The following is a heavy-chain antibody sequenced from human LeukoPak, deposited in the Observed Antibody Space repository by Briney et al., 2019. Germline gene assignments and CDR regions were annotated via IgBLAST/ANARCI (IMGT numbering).Heavy chain of an antibody. Sequence: SETLSLTCAVYGGSFSGYYWSWIRQPPGKGPEWIGEINHSGSTNYNPSLKSRVTISVDTSKNQFSLKLSSVTAADTAVYYCARHPTFLNWNYIPFDYWGQGTLVTVSS. CDR3: ARHPTFLNWNYIPFDY. V-gene: IGHV4-34*01. J-gene: IGHJ4*02. CDR2: INHSGST. CDR1: GGSFSGYY. D-gene: IGHD1-7*01.